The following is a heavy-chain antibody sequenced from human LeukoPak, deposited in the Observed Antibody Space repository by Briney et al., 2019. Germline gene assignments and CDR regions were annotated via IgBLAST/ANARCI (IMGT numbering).Heavy chain of an antibody. CDR3: ASQYTSSRIFDD. J-gene: IGHJ4*02. D-gene: IGHD6-13*01. CDR2: ISSSSTYI. Sequence: GGSLRLSCAASGFTFSSYSMNWVRQAPGKGLEWVSSISSSSTYIYYADSVKGRFTVSRDNAKNSLYLQMNSLRAEVTAVYFCASQYTSSRIFDDWGQGTLVTVSS. CDR1: GFTFSSYS. V-gene: IGHV3-21*01.